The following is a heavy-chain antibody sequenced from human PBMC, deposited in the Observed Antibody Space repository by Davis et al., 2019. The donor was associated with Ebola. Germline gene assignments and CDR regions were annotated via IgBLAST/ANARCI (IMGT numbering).Heavy chain of an antibody. CDR3: ARGGYDFWSGYYGDYYGMDV. V-gene: IGHV1-69*13. Sequence: SVKVSCKASGGTFSSYAISWVRQAPGQGLEWMGGIIPIFGTANYAQKFQGRVTITADESTSTAYMELSSLRSEDTAVYYCARGGYDFWSGYYGDYYGMDVWGQGTTVTVSS. CDR2: IIPIFGTA. J-gene: IGHJ6*02. CDR1: GGTFSSYA. D-gene: IGHD3-3*01.